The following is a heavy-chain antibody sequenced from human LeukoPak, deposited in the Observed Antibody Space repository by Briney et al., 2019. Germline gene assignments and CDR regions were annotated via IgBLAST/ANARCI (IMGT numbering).Heavy chain of an antibody. CDR2: ISSSSSTI. Sequence: PGGSLRLSCAASGFTFSSYSMNWVRQAPGKGLEWVSYISSSSSTIYYADSVKGRFTISRDNAKNSLYLQMNSLGAEDTALYYCAVGGGRGYSFESMGNYFDYWGQGALVTVSS. J-gene: IGHJ4*02. D-gene: IGHD3-22*01. CDR3: AVGGGRGYSFESMGNYFDY. CDR1: GFTFSSYS. V-gene: IGHV3-48*01.